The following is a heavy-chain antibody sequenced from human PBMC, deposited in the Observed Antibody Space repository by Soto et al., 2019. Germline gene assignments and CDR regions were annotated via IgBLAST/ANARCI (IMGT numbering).Heavy chain of an antibody. Sequence: QVQLQQWGAGLLKPSETLSLTCAVYGGSFSGYYWSWIRQPPGKGLEWIGEINPSGRTNYNPSLKRRVTISVDTSKNQFTLKLSSVTAANTAVYYCARGGYDPNEIYYYYYGMDVWGQGTTVTVSS. V-gene: IGHV4-34*01. CDR3: ARGGYDPNEIYYYYYGMDV. CDR1: GGSFSGYY. CDR2: INPSGRT. J-gene: IGHJ6*02. D-gene: IGHD5-12*01.